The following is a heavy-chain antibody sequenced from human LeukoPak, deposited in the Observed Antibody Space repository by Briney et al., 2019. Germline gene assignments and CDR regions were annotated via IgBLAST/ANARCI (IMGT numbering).Heavy chain of an antibody. CDR3: ARRAPGDIVVGDY. V-gene: IGHV5-51*01. D-gene: IGHD2-2*01. CDR1: GYSFTTYW. Sequence: GESLKISCKGSGYSFTTYWIGWVRPMPGKGLEWMGIIYPGDSDTRYSPSFQGQVTISADKSISTAYLQWSSLKASDTAMYYCARRAPGDIVVGDYWGQGTLVTVSS. CDR2: IYPGDSDT. J-gene: IGHJ4*02.